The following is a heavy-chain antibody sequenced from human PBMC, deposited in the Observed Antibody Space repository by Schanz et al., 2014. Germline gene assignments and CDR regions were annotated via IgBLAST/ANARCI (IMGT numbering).Heavy chain of an antibody. Sequence: EVQLVESGGDLVQPGRSLRLSCAVSGFTFSNCDMTWVRQAPGKGLEWVAIIDGRGITTFYADSVKGRFTISRDNAKNSLFLQMNSLRAEDTAVYYCARSYSSGWYPYYYGMDVWGQGTTVTVSS. CDR3: ARSYSSGWYPYYYGMDV. CDR1: GFTFSNCD. J-gene: IGHJ6*02. CDR2: IDGRGITT. D-gene: IGHD6-19*01. V-gene: IGHV3-48*03.